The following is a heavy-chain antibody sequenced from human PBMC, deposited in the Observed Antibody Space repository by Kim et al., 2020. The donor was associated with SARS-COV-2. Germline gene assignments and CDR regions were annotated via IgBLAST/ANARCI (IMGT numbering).Heavy chain of an antibody. V-gene: IGHV4-61*01. J-gene: IGHJ4*02. CDR2: IYYSGST. D-gene: IGHD2-8*02. Sequence: SETLSLTCTVSGGSVSSGSYYWSWIRQPPGKGLEWIGYIYYSGSTNYNPSLKSRVTISVDTSKNQFSLKLSSVTAADTAVYYCAREGAGYCTGGVCYTGPNFPDYWGQGTLVTVSS. CDR1: GGSVSSGSYY. CDR3: AREGAGYCTGGVCYTGPNFPDY.